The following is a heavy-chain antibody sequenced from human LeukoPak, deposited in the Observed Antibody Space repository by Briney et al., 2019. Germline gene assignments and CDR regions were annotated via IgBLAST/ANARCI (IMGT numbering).Heavy chain of an antibody. J-gene: IGHJ4*02. Sequence: SQTLSLTCDISGDRVSSNSAAWNWIRQPPSRGLEWLGRTYYRSEWYSDYAVSVKGRIIINADTSKNQFSLQLKSVTPEDTAVYYCAREQDYFDYWGQGTLVTVSS. CDR3: AREQDYFDY. CDR2: TYYRSEWYS. CDR1: GDRVSSNSAA. V-gene: IGHV6-1*01.